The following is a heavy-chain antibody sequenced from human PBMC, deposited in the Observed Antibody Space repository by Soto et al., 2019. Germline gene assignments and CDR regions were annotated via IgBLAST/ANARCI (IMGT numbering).Heavy chain of an antibody. D-gene: IGHD3-3*01. Sequence: QVQLVQSGAEVKKPGSSVKVSCKASGGTFSSYTISWVRQAPGQGLEWMGRIIPILGIANYAQKFQGRVTITADKSTSTGYMELSSLRSEDTAVYYCARAIDYEFWSGLQPRDVCGKGTTVTVSS. CDR1: GGTFSSYT. V-gene: IGHV1-69*02. CDR2: IIPILGIA. CDR3: ARAIDYEFWSGLQPRDV. J-gene: IGHJ6*04.